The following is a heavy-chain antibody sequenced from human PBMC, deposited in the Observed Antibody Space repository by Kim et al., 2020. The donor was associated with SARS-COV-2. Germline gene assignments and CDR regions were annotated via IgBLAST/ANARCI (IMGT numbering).Heavy chain of an antibody. D-gene: IGHD6-13*01. CDR1: GFTFSDYY. J-gene: IGHJ4*02. CDR3: ARSPAEGSSWYIGRHTQYYFDY. CDR2: ISSSSSYT. V-gene: IGHV3-11*03. Sequence: LSLTCAASGFTFSDYYMSWIRQAPGKGLEWVSYISSSSSYTNYADSVKGRFTISRDNAKNSLYLQMNSLRAEDTAVYYCARSPAEGSSWYIGRHTQYYFDYWGQGTLVTVSS.